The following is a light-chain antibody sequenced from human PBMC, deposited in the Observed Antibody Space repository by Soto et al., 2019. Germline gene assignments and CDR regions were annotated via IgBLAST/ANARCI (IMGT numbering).Light chain of an antibody. CDR1: QSVSSN. J-gene: IGKJ5*01. CDR2: VAS. Sequence: EIVMTQSPATLSESPGERATLSCRASQSVSSNLAWYQQKPGQAPRLLIYVASTRATGIPARFSGSGSGTDFTLTISSLQSEDFAVYYCQQYNNWPITFGQGTRLEIK. CDR3: QQYNNWPIT. V-gene: IGKV3-15*01.